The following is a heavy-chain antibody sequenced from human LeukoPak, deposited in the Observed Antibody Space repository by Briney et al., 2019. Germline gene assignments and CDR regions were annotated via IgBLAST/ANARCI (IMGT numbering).Heavy chain of an antibody. V-gene: IGHV1-8*01. Sequence: WMGWMNPNSGNTGYAQKFQGRVTMTRNTSISTAYMELSSLRSEDTAVYYCARAPFDPHFDYWGQGTLVTVSS. J-gene: IGHJ4*02. D-gene: IGHD3-10*01. CDR2: MNPNSGNT. CDR3: ARAPFDPHFDY.